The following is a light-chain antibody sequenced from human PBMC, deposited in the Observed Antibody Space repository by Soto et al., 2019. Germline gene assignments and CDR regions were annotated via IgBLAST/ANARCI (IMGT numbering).Light chain of an antibody. J-gene: IGLJ3*02. CDR1: SSNIGSNT. CDR2: SNN. CDR3: AAWDDSLNGFWV. V-gene: IGLV1-44*01. Sequence: QSVLTQPPSASGTPGQRVTISCSGSSSNIGSNTVNWYQQLPGTAPKLLIYSNNQRPSGVPDRFSGSKSGTSASLAISGLQSKDEADYYCAAWDDSLNGFWVFGGGTKLTVL.